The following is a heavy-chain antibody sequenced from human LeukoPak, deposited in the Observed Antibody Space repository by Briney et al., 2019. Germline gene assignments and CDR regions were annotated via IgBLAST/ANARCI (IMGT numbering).Heavy chain of an antibody. D-gene: IGHD5-24*01. V-gene: IGHV4-34*01. Sequence: PSETLSLTCAVYGGSFSGYYWTWIRQPPGKGLEWIGEINHSGSTNYNPSLKSRVTISVDTSKNQFSLKLSSVTAADTAVYYCARGRRPRVATTTPFDYWGQGTLVTVSS. CDR1: GGSFSGYY. CDR3: ARGRRPRVATTTPFDY. CDR2: INHSGST. J-gene: IGHJ4*02.